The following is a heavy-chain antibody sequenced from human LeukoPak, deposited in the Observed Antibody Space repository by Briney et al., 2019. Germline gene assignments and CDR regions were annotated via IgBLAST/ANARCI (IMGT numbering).Heavy chain of an antibody. V-gene: IGHV5-51*01. CDR2: IHCGGSNT. CDR3: ARFPPGYYGMDV. Sequence: GESLKISCKGSGYSFTSYWIGWVRQMPGKGPEWMGIIHCGGSNTRYSPSFQGQVTISADKSVSTAYLQWSSLKASDTAMYYCARFPPGYYGMDVWGQGTTVTVSS. CDR1: GYSFTSYW. J-gene: IGHJ6*02.